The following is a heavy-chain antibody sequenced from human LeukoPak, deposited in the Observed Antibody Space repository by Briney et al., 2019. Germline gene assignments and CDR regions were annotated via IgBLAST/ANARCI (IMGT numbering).Heavy chain of an antibody. V-gene: IGHV4-34*01. D-gene: IGHD6-13*01. CDR2: INHSGST. CDR1: GGSFSGYY. CDR3: ARGVAAAGPDYYYYYMDV. Sequence: PSETLSLTCAVYGGSFSGYYWSGIRQPPGKGLEWIGEINHSGSTNYNPSLKSRVTISVDTSKNQFSLKLSSVTAADTAVYYCARGVAAAGPDYYYYYMDVWGKGTTVTVSS. J-gene: IGHJ6*03.